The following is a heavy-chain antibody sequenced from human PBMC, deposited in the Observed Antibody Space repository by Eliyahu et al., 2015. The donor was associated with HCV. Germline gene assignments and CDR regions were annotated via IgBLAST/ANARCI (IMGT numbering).Heavy chain of an antibody. J-gene: IGHJ4*02. Sequence: QVELVESGGGVVQPGRSLRLSCAASGFTFSSHGVHWVRRAPGKGLEWVAIIWFDGGNKYYADSVKGRFTISRDNSKNTLYLQMNTLRAEDTAVYYCARDGGYCGADCWRYYLDSWGQGTLVTVSS. V-gene: IGHV3-33*08. D-gene: IGHD2-21*02. CDR2: IWFDGGNK. CDR1: GFTFSSHG. CDR3: ARDGGYCGADCWRYYLDS.